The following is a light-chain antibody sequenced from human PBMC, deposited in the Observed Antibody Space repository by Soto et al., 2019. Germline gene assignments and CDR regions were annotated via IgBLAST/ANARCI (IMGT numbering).Light chain of an antibody. J-gene: IGKJ2*01. V-gene: IGKV1-5*03. Sequence: DIQMTQSPSTLSASVGDRVTITCRASQSISSWLAWYQQKPGRPPKLLIYKASSLESGVPSRFSGRGSGTEFTLTISSLQPDDVATYYCQQYDSYPVTFGQGTKLEIK. CDR1: QSISSW. CDR2: KAS. CDR3: QQYDSYPVT.